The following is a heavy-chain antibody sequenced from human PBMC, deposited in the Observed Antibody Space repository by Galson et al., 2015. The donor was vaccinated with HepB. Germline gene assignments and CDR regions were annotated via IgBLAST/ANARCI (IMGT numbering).Heavy chain of an antibody. D-gene: IGHD5-12*01. CDR1: GYSFTSYW. J-gene: IGHJ4*02. Sequence: SGAEVKRPGESPQISCKGSGYSFTSYWIGWVRQMPGKGLEWMGIIYPGDSDTRYSPSFQGKVTISADKSISTPSLQWCSLKAPYTAMYSCARGYSGYDPLYWGQGTLVTVSS. CDR2: IYPGDSDT. V-gene: IGHV5-51*03. CDR3: ARGYSGYDPLY.